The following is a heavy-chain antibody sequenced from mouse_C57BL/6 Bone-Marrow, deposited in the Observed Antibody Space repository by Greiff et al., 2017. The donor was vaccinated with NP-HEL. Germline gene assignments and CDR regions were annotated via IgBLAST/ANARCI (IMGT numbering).Heavy chain of an antibody. Sequence: EVKLQESGAELVRPGSSVKMSCKTSGYTFTSYGINWVKQRPGQGLEWIGYIYIGNGYTEYNEKFKGKATLTSDTSSSTAYMQLSSLTSEDSAIYFCARDTTVVGGYYFDYWGQGTTLTVSS. D-gene: IGHD1-1*01. CDR1: GYTFTSYG. V-gene: IGHV1-58*01. CDR3: ARDTTVVGGYYFDY. CDR2: IYIGNGYT. J-gene: IGHJ2*01.